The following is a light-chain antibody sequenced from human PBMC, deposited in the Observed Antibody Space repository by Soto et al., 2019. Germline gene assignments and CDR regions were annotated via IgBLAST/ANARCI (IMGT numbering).Light chain of an antibody. CDR1: QSISSW. CDR3: QQYHSCPIT. V-gene: IGKV1-5*03. Sequence: DIQMTQSPSTLSASVGDRVTITCRASQSISSWLAWYQQKPGKAPKLLIYKASSLESGVPSRFSGSGSGTEFTLTISSLQPDDFATYYCQQYHSCPITFGQGTRLEIK. J-gene: IGKJ5*01. CDR2: KAS.